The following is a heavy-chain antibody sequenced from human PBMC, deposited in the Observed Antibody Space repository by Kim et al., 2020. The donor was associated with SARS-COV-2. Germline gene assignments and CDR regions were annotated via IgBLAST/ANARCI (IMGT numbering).Heavy chain of an antibody. D-gene: IGHD6-19*01. V-gene: IGHV4-39*01. Sequence: YNPSLKSGATISVDTSKNQFSLKLSSVPAADTAVYYCARRAVAGARNADYWGQGTLVTVSS. CDR3: ARRAVAGARNADY. J-gene: IGHJ4*02.